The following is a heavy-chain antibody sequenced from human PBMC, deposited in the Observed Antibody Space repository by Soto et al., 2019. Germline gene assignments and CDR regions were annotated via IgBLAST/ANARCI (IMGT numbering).Heavy chain of an antibody. V-gene: IGHV1-2*04. CDR3: ARESHKNRLVVITDNWFDP. J-gene: IGHJ5*02. D-gene: IGHD3-22*01. CDR2: INPNSGGT. CDR1: GYTFTGYY. Sequence: ASVKVSCKASGYTFTGYYMHWVRQAPGQGLEWMGWINPNSGGTNYAQKFQGWVTMTRDTSISTAYMELSRLRSDDTAVYYCARESHKNRLVVITDNWFDPWGQGTLVTVSS.